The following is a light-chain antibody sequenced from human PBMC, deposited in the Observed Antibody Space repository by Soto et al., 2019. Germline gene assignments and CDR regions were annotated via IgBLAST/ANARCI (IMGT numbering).Light chain of an antibody. V-gene: IGKV3-15*01. J-gene: IGKJ3*01. CDR3: QQYDSWPFS. Sequence: EIVMTQSPAILSVSPGERATLSCRATQSINNNVAWYQQKPDQAPRLLIYGASTRATGLPARFSGSGSGAQFTLTISSLQSDDFAVCYCQQYDSWPFSFGPGTKVDIK. CDR2: GAS. CDR1: QSINNN.